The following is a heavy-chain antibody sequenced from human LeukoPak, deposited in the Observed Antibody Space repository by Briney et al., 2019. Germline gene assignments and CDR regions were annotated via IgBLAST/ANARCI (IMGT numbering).Heavy chain of an antibody. D-gene: IGHD3-9*01. J-gene: IGHJ4*02. CDR3: AGDYDHLTSYYTDLGY. Sequence: GGSLRLSCAASGFTFSSYSMSWVRQAPGKGLEWVSSISGSVVSTFYADSVKGRFTISRDNSKNTLCLQMNCLRAEHTAVYYCAGDYDHLTSYYTDLGYWGQGTLVTVSS. CDR2: ISGSVVST. CDR1: GFTFSSYS. V-gene: IGHV3-23*01.